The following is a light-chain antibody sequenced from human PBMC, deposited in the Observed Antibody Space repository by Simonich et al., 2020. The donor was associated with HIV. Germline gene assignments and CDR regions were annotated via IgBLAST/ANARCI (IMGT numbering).Light chain of an antibody. CDR1: SSDVWSYNL. Sequence: SALTQPASVSGSPGQSITISFTGTSSDVWSYNLVSWYQQHPGKAPKLMIYEGSKRPSGVSNRFSGSKSGNTASLTISGRQAEDEADYYCCSYAGSSTYVVFGGGTKLTVL. V-gene: IGLV2-23*01. J-gene: IGLJ2*01. CDR3: CSYAGSSTYVV. CDR2: EGS.